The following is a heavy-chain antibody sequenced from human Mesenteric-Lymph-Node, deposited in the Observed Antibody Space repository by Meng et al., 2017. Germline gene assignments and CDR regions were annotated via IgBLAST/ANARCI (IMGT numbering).Heavy chain of an antibody. D-gene: IGHD3-22*01. CDR2: IYYSGST. CDR1: GGSIISGGHS. Sequence: QVQLQESGPGLVKPSQTLSLTCTVSGGSIISGGHSWSWIRQHPGKGLEWIAYIYYSGSTYYNPSLKSRVILSVDTSKNQFSLKLSSVTAADTAVYYCARVDSSGYFLDYWDQGTLVTVSS. CDR3: ARVDSSGYFLDY. J-gene: IGHJ4*01. V-gene: IGHV4-31*03.